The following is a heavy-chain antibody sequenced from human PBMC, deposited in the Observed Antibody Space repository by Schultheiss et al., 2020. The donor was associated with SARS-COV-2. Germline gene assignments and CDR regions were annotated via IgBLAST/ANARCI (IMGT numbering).Heavy chain of an antibody. V-gene: IGHV4-61*01. CDR1: GGSVSSGSYY. CDR3: ARAWDIVVVPAAICDY. J-gene: IGHJ4*02. D-gene: IGHD2-2*01. CDR2: IYYSGST. Sequence: SQTLSLTCTVSGGSVSSGSYYWSWIRQPPGKGLEWIGYIYYSGSTNYNPSLKSRVTISVDTSKNQFSLKLSSVTAADTAVYYCARAWDIVVVPAAICDYWGQGTLVTVSS.